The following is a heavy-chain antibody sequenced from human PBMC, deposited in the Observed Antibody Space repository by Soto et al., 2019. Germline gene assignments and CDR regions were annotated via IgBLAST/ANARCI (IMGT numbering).Heavy chain of an antibody. V-gene: IGHV3-11*01. D-gene: IGHD1-20*01. J-gene: IGHJ3*02. CDR2: ISSSGSTI. CDR3: AREIYNSGAFDI. CDR1: GFTFSDYY. Sequence: QEQLVESGGGVVQPGRSLTLSCAASGFTFSDYYMSWIRQAPGKGLEWVSYISSSGSTIYYADSVKGRFTISRDNAKNSLYLQMNSLRAEDTAVYYCAREIYNSGAFDIWGQGTMVTVSS.